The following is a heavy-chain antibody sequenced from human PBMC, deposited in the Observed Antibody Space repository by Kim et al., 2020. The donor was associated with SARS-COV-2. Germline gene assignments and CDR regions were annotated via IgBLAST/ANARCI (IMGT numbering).Heavy chain of an antibody. CDR1: GGSISSGGYY. CDR2: IYYSGST. J-gene: IGHJ4*02. CDR3: ARAPGLGTMIVVVTHFDY. D-gene: IGHD3-22*01. V-gene: IGHV4-31*03. Sequence: SETLSLTCTVSGGSISSGGYYWSLIRQHPGKGLEWIGYIYYSGSTYYNPSLKSRVTISVDTSKNQFSLKLSSVTAADTAVYYCARAPGLGTMIVVVTHFDYWGQGTLVTVSS.